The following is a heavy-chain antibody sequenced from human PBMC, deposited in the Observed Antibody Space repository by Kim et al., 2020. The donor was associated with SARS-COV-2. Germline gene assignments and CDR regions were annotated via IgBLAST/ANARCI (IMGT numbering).Heavy chain of an antibody. Sequence: SVKGRFTISRDNTKNSLYLQMNSLRAEDTAVYYCARVSGTTSSHNYGMDVWGQGTTVTVSS. V-gene: IGHV3-11*06. D-gene: IGHD1-26*01. CDR3: ARVSGTTSSHNYGMDV. J-gene: IGHJ6*02.